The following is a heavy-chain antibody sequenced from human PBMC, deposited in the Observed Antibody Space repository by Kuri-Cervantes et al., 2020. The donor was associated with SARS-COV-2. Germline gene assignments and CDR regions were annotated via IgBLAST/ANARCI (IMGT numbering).Heavy chain of an antibody. CDR3: ARGRDDYDFWSGYENWFDP. J-gene: IGHJ5*02. CDR1: GYSFTSYD. D-gene: IGHD3-3*01. CDR2: MNPNSGNT. V-gene: IGHV1-8*02. Sequence: ASVKVSCKASGYSFTSYDINWVRQATGQGLEWMGWMNPNSGNTDYAQKFQGRVTMTRNTSISTAYMELSSLRSEDTAVYYCARGRDDYDFWSGYENWFDPWGQGTLVTVSS.